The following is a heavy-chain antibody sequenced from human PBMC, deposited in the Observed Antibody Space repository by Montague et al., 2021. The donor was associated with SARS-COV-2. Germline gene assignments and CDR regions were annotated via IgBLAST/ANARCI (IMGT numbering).Heavy chain of an antibody. V-gene: IGHV3-30-3*01. Sequence: SLAASGFTFSSYAMHWVRQAPGKGLEWVAVISYDGSNKYYADSAKGRFTISRDNSKNTLYLQMNSLRAEDTAVYYCARPSSGSYYHAFDIWGQGTMVTVSS. D-gene: IGHD1-26*01. CDR1: GFTFSSYA. CDR2: ISYDGSNK. CDR3: ARPSSGSYYHAFDI. J-gene: IGHJ3*02.